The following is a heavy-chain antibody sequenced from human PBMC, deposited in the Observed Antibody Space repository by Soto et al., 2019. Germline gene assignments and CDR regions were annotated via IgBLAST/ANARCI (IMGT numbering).Heavy chain of an antibody. D-gene: IGHD2-21*02. CDR3: ARDPVVVTATTYNWFDP. CDR2: ISYDGSNK. V-gene: IGHV3-30-3*01. J-gene: IGHJ5*02. CDR1: GFTFSSYA. Sequence: QVQLVESGGGVVQPGRSLRLSCAASGFTFSSYAMHWVRQAPGKGLEWVAVISYDGSNKYYADSVKGRFTISRDNSKNTLYLQMNSLRAEDTAGYYCARDPVVVTATTYNWFDPWGQGTLVTVSS.